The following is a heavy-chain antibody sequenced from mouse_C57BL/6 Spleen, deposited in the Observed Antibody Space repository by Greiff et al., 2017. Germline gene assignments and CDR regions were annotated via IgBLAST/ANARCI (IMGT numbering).Heavy chain of an antibody. CDR2: ISSGSSTI. V-gene: IGHV5-17*01. D-gene: IGHD2-2*01. Sequence: EVMLVESGGGLVKPGGSLKLSCAASGFTFSDYGMHWVRQAPEKGLEWVAYISSGSSTIYYADTVKGRFTISRDNAKNTLFLQMTSLGSEDTAMYYCYGYDVGWFAYWGQGTLVTVSA. CDR1: GFTFSDYG. CDR3: YGYDVGWFAY. J-gene: IGHJ3*01.